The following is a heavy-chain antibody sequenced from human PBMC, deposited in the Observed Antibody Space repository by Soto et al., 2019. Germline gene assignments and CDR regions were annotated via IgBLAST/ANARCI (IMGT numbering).Heavy chain of an antibody. V-gene: IGHV3-15*07. CDR1: GFTFSNAW. D-gene: IGHD3-10*01. Sequence: GGSLRLSCAASGFTFSNAWMNWVRQAPGKGLEWVGRIKSKTDGGTTDYAAPVKGRFTISRDDSKNTLYLQMNSLKTEDTAVYYCTTGRGIVSPDAFDIWGQGTMVTVSS. J-gene: IGHJ3*02. CDR2: IKSKTDGGTT. CDR3: TTGRGIVSPDAFDI.